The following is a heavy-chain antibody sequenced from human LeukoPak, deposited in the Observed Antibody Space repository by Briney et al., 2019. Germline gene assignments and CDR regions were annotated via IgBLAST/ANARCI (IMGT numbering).Heavy chain of an antibody. V-gene: IGHV1-18*01. Sequence: GASVKVSCKASGYTFTSYGISWVRQAPGQGLEWMGWISAYNGNTNYAQKLQGRVTMTTDTSTSTAYMELSSLRSEDTAVYYCARATVTTLPYYYYYYMDVWGKGTTVTVSS. CDR2: ISAYNGNT. D-gene: IGHD4-17*01. J-gene: IGHJ6*03. CDR3: ARATVTTLPYYYYYYMDV. CDR1: GYTFTSYG.